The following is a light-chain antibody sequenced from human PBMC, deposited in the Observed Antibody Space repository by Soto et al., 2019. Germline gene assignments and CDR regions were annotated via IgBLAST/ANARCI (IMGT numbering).Light chain of an antibody. V-gene: IGKV1-9*01. J-gene: IGKJ4*01. CDR2: AAS. CDR3: QQLRSYPST. Sequence: DIQLTQSPSSLSASVGDRVTITRRASQDISSYLAWYQQKPGKDPTLLIYAASTLQSGVPSRFSGSGFGTDFNLTISRLQAEDFASYYCQQLRSYPSTFGGGTKVDIK. CDR1: QDISSY.